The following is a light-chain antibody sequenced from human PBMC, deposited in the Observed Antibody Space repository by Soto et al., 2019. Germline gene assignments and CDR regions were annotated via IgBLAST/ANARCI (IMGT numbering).Light chain of an antibody. CDR3: LLSYTDEKV. CDR2: DTS. CDR1: PGAVTSGHY. Sequence: QAVVTQEPSLTVSPGGTVTLTCGPSPGAVTSGHYPYWFQQKPGQAPRTLIYDTSNKHSWTPARFSGSLLGGKAALTLSGAQPEDEAEYYCLLSYTDEKVFGTGPKLTVL. J-gene: IGLJ1*01. V-gene: IGLV7-46*01.